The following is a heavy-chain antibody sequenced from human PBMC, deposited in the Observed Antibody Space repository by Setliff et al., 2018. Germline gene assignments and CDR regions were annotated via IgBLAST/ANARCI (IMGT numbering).Heavy chain of an antibody. D-gene: IGHD3-16*01. J-gene: IGHJ6*03. CDR1: GYTFSSYA. Sequence: ASVKVSCKASGYTFSSYAMGWMRQAPGQRLEWMGWINTNTGNPSYAQDFTGRLVFSLDTSVSTAYLQISSLKAEDTAVYYCARGVYEYSYGYRGHYYYYMDVWGKGATVTVSS. CDR3: ARGVYEYSYGYRGHYYYYMDV. CDR2: INTNTGNP. V-gene: IGHV7-4-1*02.